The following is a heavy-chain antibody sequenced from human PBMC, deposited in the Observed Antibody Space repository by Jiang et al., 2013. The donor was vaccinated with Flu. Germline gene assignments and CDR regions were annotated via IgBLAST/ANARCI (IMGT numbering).Heavy chain of an antibody. CDR1: GSISSGGYY. V-gene: IGHV4-31*02. J-gene: IGHJ2*01. Sequence: GSISSGGYYWSWIRQHPGKGLEWIGYIYYSGSTYYNPSLKSRVTISVDTSKNQFSLKLSSVTAADTAVYYCARRGADYDFWSGPGGYWYFDLWGRGTLVTVSS. CDR2: IYYSGST. CDR3: ARRGADYDFWSGPGGYWYFDL. D-gene: IGHD3-3*01.